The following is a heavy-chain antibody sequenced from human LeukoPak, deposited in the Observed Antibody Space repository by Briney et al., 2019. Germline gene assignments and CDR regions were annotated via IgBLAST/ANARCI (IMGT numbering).Heavy chain of an antibody. CDR1: GFTFSSYW. CDR2: IKQDGSDK. V-gene: IGHV3-7*05. D-gene: IGHD2-2*01. CDR3: ARTQCISTRCSHYFDY. Sequence: PGGSLRLSCAASGFTFSSYWMSWVRQAPGKGLEWVANIKQDGSDKYYVDSVKGRLTISRDNSKNSLYLQMNSLRAEDTAVYYCARTQCISTRCSHYFDYWGQGTLVTVPS. J-gene: IGHJ4*02.